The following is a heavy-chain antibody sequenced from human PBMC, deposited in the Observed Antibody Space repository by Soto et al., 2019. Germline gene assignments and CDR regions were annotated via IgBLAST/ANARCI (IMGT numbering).Heavy chain of an antibody. V-gene: IGHV4-39*01. CDR3: ARHPSDFWFDP. CDR2: IYYSGST. D-gene: IGHD2-21*02. J-gene: IGHJ5*02. Sequence: ETLSLTCTVSGDSISSSNYFWGWIRQPPGKGLEWIGSIYYSGSTYYNPSLKSRVTVSVDTSKNQFSLKLSSVTASDTAVYYCARHPSDFWFDPWGQGTLVTVSS. CDR1: GDSISSSNYF.